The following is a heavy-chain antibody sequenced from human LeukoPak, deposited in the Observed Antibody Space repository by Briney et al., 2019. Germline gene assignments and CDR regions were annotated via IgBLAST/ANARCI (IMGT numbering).Heavy chain of an antibody. CDR2: IFHSGSI. J-gene: IGHJ3*01. CDR1: GYSITSGYY. D-gene: IGHD3-22*01. Sequence: SETLSLTCAVSGYSITSGYYWGWVRQSPGRGLEWIGTIFHSGSIYYNPSLKSRVTLSVDTSKNQFSLKLSSLTAADTAIYYCARMGVSYYYDSSTYFPLAFDVWGQGTMVIVSA. V-gene: IGHV4-38-2*01. CDR3: ARMGVSYYYDSSTYFPLAFDV.